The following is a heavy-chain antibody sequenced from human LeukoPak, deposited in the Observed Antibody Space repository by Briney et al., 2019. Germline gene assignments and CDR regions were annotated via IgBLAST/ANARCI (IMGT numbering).Heavy chain of an antibody. J-gene: IGHJ6*02. Sequence: GASVKVSCKASGYTFTSYYMHWVRQAPGQGLEWMGIINPSGGSTSYAQKFQGRVTMTRDTSTSTVYMELSSLRSEDTAVYYCASLSGWQYYYYGMDVWGQGTTVTVSS. V-gene: IGHV1-46*01. CDR1: GYTFTSYY. CDR2: INPSGGST. CDR3: ASLSGWQYYYYGMDV. D-gene: IGHD6-19*01.